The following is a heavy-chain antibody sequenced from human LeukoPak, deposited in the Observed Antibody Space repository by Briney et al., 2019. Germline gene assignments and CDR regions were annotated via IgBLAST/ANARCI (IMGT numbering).Heavy chain of an antibody. CDR2: ISAYNRDT. CDR1: GYTYTNHG. V-gene: IGHV1-18*04. D-gene: IGHD6-13*01. CDR3: ARDPSNTSGWSPYFDY. J-gene: IGHJ4*02. Sequence: VASVKVSCKASGYTYTNHGITWVRQAPGQGLEWMGWISAYNRDTKYAQNFQGRVTFITESSTNTAYMELRSLRSDDTAVYYCARDPSNTSGWSPYFDYWGQETLVTVSA.